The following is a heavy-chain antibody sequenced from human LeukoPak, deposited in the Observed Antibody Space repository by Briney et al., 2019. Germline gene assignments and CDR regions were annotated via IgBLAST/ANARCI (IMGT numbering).Heavy chain of an antibody. CDR3: ARVRETFDY. J-gene: IGHJ4*02. D-gene: IGHD1-26*01. Sequence: SETLSLTCTVSGGSVSSGSHYWSWIRQPPGKGLEWIGYIYYSGGTNYNPSLKSRVTISVDTSKNQFSLELRSVTAADTAVYYCARVRETFDYWGQGTLVTVSS. CDR2: IYYSGGT. CDR1: GGSVSSGSHY. V-gene: IGHV4-61*01.